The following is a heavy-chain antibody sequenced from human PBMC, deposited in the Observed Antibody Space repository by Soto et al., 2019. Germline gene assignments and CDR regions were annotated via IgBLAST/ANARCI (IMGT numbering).Heavy chain of an antibody. D-gene: IGHD5-18*01. V-gene: IGHV4-59*01. CDR2: IYNSGST. J-gene: IGHJ6*02. Sequence: SETLSLTCTVSGGSISNYYCSWIRQPPGKGLEWIGYIYNSGSTSYNPSLKSRVTISVDTSKNKFSLNLSSVTAADTAVYYCARSGNTALAYYYYGMDVWGQGTTVTVSS. CDR1: GGSISNYY. CDR3: ARSGNTALAYYYYGMDV.